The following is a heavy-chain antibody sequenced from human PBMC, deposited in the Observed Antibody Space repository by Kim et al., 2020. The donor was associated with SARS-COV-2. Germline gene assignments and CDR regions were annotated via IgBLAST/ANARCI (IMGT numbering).Heavy chain of an antibody. CDR2: IIPIFGTA. CDR1: GGTFSSYA. D-gene: IGHD3-22*01. V-gene: IGHV1-69*13. J-gene: IGHJ6*02. CDR3: ARVDRADYGMDV. Sequence: SVKVSCKASGGTFSSYAISWVRQAPGQGLEWMGGIIPIFGTANYAQKFQGRVTITADESTSTAYMELSSLRSEDTAVYYCARVDRADYGMDVWGQGTTVTVSS.